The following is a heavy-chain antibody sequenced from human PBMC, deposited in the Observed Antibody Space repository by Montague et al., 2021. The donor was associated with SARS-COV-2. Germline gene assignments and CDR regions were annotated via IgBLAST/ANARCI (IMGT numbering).Heavy chain of an antibody. CDR2: IYYSGST. Sequence: TLSLTCTVSGGSISSGGYYWSWIRQHPGKGLEWIGYIYYSGSTYYXPSLKSRVTISVDTSKNQFSLKLSSVTAADTAVYYCARAQTNFGVFITSFDYWGQGTLVTVSS. CDR3: ARAQTNFGVFITSFDY. CDR1: GGSISSGGYY. D-gene: IGHD3-3*01. V-gene: IGHV4-31*03. J-gene: IGHJ4*02.